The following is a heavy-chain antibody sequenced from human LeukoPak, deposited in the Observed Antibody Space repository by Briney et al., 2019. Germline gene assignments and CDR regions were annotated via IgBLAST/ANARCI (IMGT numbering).Heavy chain of an antibody. V-gene: IGHV3-7*01. CDR1: GFTFSSYW. CDR2: IKQDGSEK. Sequence: GGSLRLSCAASGFTFSSYWMSWVRQAPGKGLEWVANIKQDGSEKYYVDSVKGRFTISRDNAKNSLYLQMSSLRAEDTAVYYCARDGTNWNYAYWGQGTLVTVSS. J-gene: IGHJ4*02. D-gene: IGHD1-7*01. CDR3: ARDGTNWNYAY.